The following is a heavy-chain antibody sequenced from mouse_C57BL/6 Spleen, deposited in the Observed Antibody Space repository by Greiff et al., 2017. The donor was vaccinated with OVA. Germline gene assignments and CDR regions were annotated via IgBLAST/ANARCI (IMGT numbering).Heavy chain of an antibody. CDR2: IDPSDSET. J-gene: IGHJ1*03. CDR3: ARYNYSNYYWYFDV. CDR1: GYTFTSYW. Sequence: QVQLQQPGAELVRPGSSVKLSCKASGYTFTSYWMHCVKQRPIQGLEWIGNIDPSDSETHYNQKFKDKATLTVDKSSSTAYMQLSSLTSEDSAVYYCARYNYSNYYWYFDVWGTGTTVTVSS. V-gene: IGHV1-52*01. D-gene: IGHD2-5*01.